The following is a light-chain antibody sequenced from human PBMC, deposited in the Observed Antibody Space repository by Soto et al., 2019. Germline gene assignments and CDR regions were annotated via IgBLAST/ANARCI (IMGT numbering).Light chain of an antibody. Sequence: DIRMTQSPSSLSASVGDRVTITCRASQSIDTHLNWYQQHPGKAPNALIYEACNLQSGVPSRFSGSGSGTDFTLTISGLQPDDSATYYCHQTYSPPDTFGQGTKVEIK. V-gene: IGKV1-39*01. CDR2: EAC. CDR3: HQTYSPPDT. J-gene: IGKJ1*01. CDR1: QSIDTH.